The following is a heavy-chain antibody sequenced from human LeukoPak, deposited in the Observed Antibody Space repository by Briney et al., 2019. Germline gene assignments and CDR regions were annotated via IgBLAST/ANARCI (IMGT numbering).Heavy chain of an antibody. V-gene: IGHV4-34*01. CDR1: GGSFSGYY. Sequence: NPSETLSLTCAVYGGSFSGYYWSWIRQPPGKGLEWIGEINHSGSTNYNPSLKSRVTISVDTSKNQFSLKLSSVTAADTAVYYCARRVGYSYGPYFDYWGQGTLVTVSS. CDR3: ARRVGYSYGPYFDY. CDR2: INHSGST. D-gene: IGHD5-18*01. J-gene: IGHJ4*02.